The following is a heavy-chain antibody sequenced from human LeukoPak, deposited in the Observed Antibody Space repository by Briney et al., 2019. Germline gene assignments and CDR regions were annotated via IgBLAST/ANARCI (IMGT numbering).Heavy chain of an antibody. Sequence: ASVKVSCKASGYTFTNYGISWVRQAPGQGLEWMGWISAYNGNTNYAQKLQGRVTMTTDTSTSTAYMELRSLRSDDTAVYYCAREGGDYGPGDYYYYYMDVWGKGTTVTVSS. CDR1: GYTFTNYG. J-gene: IGHJ6*03. D-gene: IGHD4-17*01. V-gene: IGHV1-18*01. CDR2: ISAYNGNT. CDR3: AREGGDYGPGDYYYYYMDV.